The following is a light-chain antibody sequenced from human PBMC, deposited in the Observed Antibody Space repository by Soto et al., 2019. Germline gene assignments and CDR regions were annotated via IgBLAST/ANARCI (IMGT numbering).Light chain of an antibody. V-gene: IGLV1-51*01. Sequence: QSALTQPPSVSAAPGQKVTISCSGSSSNIGENYVSWYQQFPGTAPKLLIYDNNKRPSGIPARFSGSKSGTSATLGITGLQTGDEADYHCGSWDNSLTAGVFGGGTKLTVL. J-gene: IGLJ2*01. CDR2: DNN. CDR3: GSWDNSLTAGV. CDR1: SSNIGENY.